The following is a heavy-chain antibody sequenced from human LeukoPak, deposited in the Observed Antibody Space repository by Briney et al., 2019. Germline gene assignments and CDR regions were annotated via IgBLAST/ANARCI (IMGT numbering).Heavy chain of an antibody. CDR3: AIFDPELYYFDY. CDR1: GGSISSGDYY. D-gene: IGHD2-21*01. J-gene: IGHJ4*02. Sequence: SQTLSLTCTVSGGSISSGDYYWSWIRQPPGKGLEWTGYIYNSGSTYYNPSLKSRVTISVDTSKNQFSLKLSSVTAADTAVYYCAIFDPELYYFDYWGQGTLVTVSS. CDR2: IYNSGST. V-gene: IGHV4-30-4*08.